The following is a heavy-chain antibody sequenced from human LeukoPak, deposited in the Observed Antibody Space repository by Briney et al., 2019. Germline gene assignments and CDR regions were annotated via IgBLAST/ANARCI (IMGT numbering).Heavy chain of an antibody. CDR1: GLIFSSFG. Sequence: PGGFLRLSCAASGLIFSSFGMHWVRQAPGKGLECVAVISDDGSNQYYADSVRGRFTISRDTSKNTLYLQMNSLRAEDTAVYYCAKDGYLMDYYFDYWGQETLVTVSS. D-gene: IGHD3/OR15-3a*01. CDR3: AKDGYLMDYYFDY. J-gene: IGHJ4*02. CDR2: ISDDGSNQ. V-gene: IGHV3-30*18.